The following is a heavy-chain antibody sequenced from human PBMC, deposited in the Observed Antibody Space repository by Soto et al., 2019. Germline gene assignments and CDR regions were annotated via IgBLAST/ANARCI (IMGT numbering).Heavy chain of an antibody. CDR2: IYYSGST. V-gene: IGHV4-31*03. Sequence: SETLSLTCTVSGGSISSGGYYWSWIRQHPGKGLEWIGYIYYSGSTYYNPSLKSRVTISVDTSKNQFSLKLSSVTAADTAVYYCARGRTGTYRPQNWFDPWGQGTLVTVAS. CDR3: ARGRTGTYRPQNWFDP. J-gene: IGHJ5*02. CDR1: GGSISSGGYY. D-gene: IGHD1-7*01.